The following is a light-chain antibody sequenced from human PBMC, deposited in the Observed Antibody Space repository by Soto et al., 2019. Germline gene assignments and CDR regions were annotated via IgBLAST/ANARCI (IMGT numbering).Light chain of an antibody. CDR2: DAS. J-gene: IGKJ4*01. V-gene: IGKV1-33*01. Sequence: DIQMTQSPSSLSASAGDRVTITCQASQDISNHLNWYQQKAGKAPKLLINDASNLEAGVPARFSGSGAWTDFTLTISSLQPEDIATYSCQQYVNALTFGGGTKVEIK. CDR3: QQYVNALT. CDR1: QDISNH.